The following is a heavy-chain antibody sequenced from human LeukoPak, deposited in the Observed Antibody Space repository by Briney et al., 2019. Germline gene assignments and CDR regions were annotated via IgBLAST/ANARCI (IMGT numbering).Heavy chain of an antibody. Sequence: ASVKVSCKASGYTFTSYYMHWVRQAPGQGLEWMGIINPSGGSTSYAQKFQGRVTMTRDTSTSTVYTELSSLRSEDTAVYYCARGSRIVVVITYRFDYWGQGTLVTVSS. CDR3: ARGSRIVVVITYRFDY. D-gene: IGHD3-22*01. CDR2: INPSGGST. CDR1: GYTFTSYY. J-gene: IGHJ4*02. V-gene: IGHV1-46*01.